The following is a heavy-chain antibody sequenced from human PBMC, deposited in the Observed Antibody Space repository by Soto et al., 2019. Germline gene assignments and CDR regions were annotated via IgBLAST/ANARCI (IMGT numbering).Heavy chain of an antibody. CDR1: GFTFSSYG. J-gene: IGHJ6*02. V-gene: IGHV3-30*18. CDR3: AKDLAVVVVAGGMDV. D-gene: IGHD2-15*01. Sequence: QVQLVESGGGVVQPGRSLRLSCAASGFTFSSYGMHWVRQAPGKGLEWVAVISYDGSNKYYADSVKGRFTISRDNSNNTLYLQMNSLRAEDTAVYYCAKDLAVVVVAGGMDVWGQGTTVTVSS. CDR2: ISYDGSNK.